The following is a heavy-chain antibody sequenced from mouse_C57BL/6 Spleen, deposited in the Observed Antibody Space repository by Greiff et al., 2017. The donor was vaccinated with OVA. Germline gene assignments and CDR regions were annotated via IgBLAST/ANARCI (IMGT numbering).Heavy chain of an antibody. CDR3: ARAITTVPWFAY. CDR1: GYSFTSYY. CDR2: IYPGSGNT. V-gene: IGHV1-66*01. J-gene: IGHJ3*01. D-gene: IGHD1-1*01. Sequence: VKLVESGPELVKPGASVKISCKASGYSFTSYYIHWVKQRPGQGLEWIGWIYPGSGNTKYNEKFKGKATLTADTSSSTAYMQLSSLTSEDSAVYYCARAITTVPWFAYWGQGTLVTVSA.